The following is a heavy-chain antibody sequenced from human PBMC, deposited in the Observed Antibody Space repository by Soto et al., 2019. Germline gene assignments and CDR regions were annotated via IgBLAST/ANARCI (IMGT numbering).Heavy chain of an antibody. D-gene: IGHD2-2*03. Sequence: ASVKVSCKASGYTFTSYYMHWVRQAPGQGLEWMGIINPSGGSTSYAQKFQGRVTMTRDTSTSTVYMELSSLRSEDTAVYYCARDQGQEMDIPWFDPWGQGTLVTVSS. CDR2: INPSGGST. CDR1: GYTFTSYY. CDR3: ARDQGQEMDIPWFDP. V-gene: IGHV1-46*01. J-gene: IGHJ5*02.